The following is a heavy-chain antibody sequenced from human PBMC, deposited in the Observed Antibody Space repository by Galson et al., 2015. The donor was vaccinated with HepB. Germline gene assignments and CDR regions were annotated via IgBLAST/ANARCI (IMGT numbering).Heavy chain of an antibody. D-gene: IGHD1-26*01. V-gene: IGHV3-30*04. CDR1: GFTFSSYA. CDR2: ISYDGSNK. Sequence: SLRLSCAASGFTFSSYAMHWVRQAPGKGLEWGAVISYDGSNKYYADSVKGRFTISRDNSKNTLYLQMNSLRAEDTAVYYCARGALVGALASGAFDIWGQGTMVTVSS. CDR3: ARGALVGALASGAFDI. J-gene: IGHJ3*02.